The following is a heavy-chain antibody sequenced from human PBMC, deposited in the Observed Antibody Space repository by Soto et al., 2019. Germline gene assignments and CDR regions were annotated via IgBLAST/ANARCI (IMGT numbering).Heavy chain of an antibody. Sequence: GGSLRLSCSASGFTFSNYGMHWVRQAPGKGLEWVAVIWYDGSNKYYADSVKGRFTISRDNSKNTLYLQMDSLRAEDTALYYCAREDLGDHTSGSYYNPAFDYWGQGALVTVS. D-gene: IGHD3-10*01. CDR3: AREDLGDHTSGSYYNPAFDY. CDR1: GFTFSNYG. CDR2: IWYDGSNK. V-gene: IGHV3-33*01. J-gene: IGHJ4*02.